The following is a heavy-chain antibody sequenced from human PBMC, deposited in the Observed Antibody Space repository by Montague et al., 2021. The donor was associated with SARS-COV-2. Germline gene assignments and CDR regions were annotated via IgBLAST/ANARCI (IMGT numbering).Heavy chain of an antibody. CDR1: GGSFSGYY. V-gene: IGHV4-34*01. D-gene: IGHD2-2*01. CDR3: ARVRAVPAAMRIFTLGRSYYGRDV. J-gene: IGHJ6*02. CDR2: INHSGST. Sequence: SETLSLTCAVYGGSFSGYYWSWIRQPPGKGLEWIGEINHSGSTNYNPSLKSRVTISVDTSKSQFSLNMSSVTAADTAVYYCARVRAVPAAMRIFTLGRSYYGRDVWGQGTTVTVSS.